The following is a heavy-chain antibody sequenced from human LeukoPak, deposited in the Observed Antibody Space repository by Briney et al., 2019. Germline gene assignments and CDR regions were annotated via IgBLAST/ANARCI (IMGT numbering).Heavy chain of an antibody. CDR2: INTNTGNP. CDR3: ARGRVAARPRDAFDI. D-gene: IGHD6-6*01. V-gene: IGHV7-4-1*02. Sequence: ASVKVSCKASGYTFTSYAMNWVRQAPGQGLEWMGWINTNTGNPMYAQGFTGRFVFSLDTSVSTAYLQISSLKAEDTAVYYCARGRVAARPRDAFDIWGQGTMVTVSS. CDR1: GYTFTSYA. J-gene: IGHJ3*02.